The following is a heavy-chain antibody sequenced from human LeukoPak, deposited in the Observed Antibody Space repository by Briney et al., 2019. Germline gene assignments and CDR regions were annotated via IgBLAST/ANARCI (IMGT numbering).Heavy chain of an antibody. V-gene: IGHV3-30*04. CDR2: ISNDGIGK. CDR1: GLPLSTFI. D-gene: IGHD3-22*01. Sequence: QSGGSLRLSCAAPGLPLSTFIIHWVRQAPGKGLEWVAAISNDGIGKFYADSVKGRFTISRDNSKNTLHLQIDSLRLEDTAVYHCAREFHSSGYAGTFDCWGPGTLVTVSS. J-gene: IGHJ4*02. CDR3: AREFHSSGYAGTFDC.